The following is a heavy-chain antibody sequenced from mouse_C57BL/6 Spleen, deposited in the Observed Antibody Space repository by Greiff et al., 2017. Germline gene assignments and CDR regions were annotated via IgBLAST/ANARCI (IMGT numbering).Heavy chain of an antibody. D-gene: IGHD2-10*02. V-gene: IGHV5-17*01. CDR3: ARDSIYFDY. CDR2: ISSGSSTI. CDR1: GFTFSDYG. J-gene: IGHJ2*01. Sequence: EVQVVESGGGLVKPGGSLKLSCAASGFTFSDYGMHWVRQAPEKGLEWVAYISSGSSTIYYADTVKGRFTISRDNAKNTLFLQMTSLRSEDTAMYYCARDSIYFDYWGQGTTLTVSS.